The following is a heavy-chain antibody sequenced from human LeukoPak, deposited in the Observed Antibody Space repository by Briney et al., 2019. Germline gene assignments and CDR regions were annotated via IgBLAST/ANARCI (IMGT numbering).Heavy chain of an antibody. CDR1: GGSFSGYY. Sequence: PSETLSLTCAVYGGSFSGYYWSWIRQPPGKGLEWIGEINHSGSTNYNPSLKSRVTISVDTSKNQFSLKLSSVTAADTAVYYCARGTSIAVAGTWGKALGPQYYYGMDVWGQGTTVTVSS. D-gene: IGHD6-19*01. CDR2: INHSGST. V-gene: IGHV4-34*01. J-gene: IGHJ6*02. CDR3: ARGTSIAVAGTWGKALGPQYYYGMDV.